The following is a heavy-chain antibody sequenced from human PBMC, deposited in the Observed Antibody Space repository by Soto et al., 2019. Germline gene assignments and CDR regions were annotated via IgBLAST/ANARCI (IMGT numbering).Heavy chain of an antibody. CDR1: GFTFSSYG. V-gene: IGHV3-33*01. J-gene: IGHJ4*02. CDR3: ARVNQLERATTLFDY. D-gene: IGHD2-2*01. CDR2: IWYDGSNK. Sequence: GGSLRLSCAASGFTFSSYGMHWVRQAPGKGLEWVAVIWYDGSNKYYADSVKGRFTISRDNSKNTLYLQMNSLRAEDTAVYYCARVNQLERATTLFDYWGQGTLVTVSS.